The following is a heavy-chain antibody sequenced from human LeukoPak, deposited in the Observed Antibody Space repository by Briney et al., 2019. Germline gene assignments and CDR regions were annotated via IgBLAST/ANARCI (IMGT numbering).Heavy chain of an antibody. V-gene: IGHV1-18*01. D-gene: IGHD3-22*01. CDR1: GYTFTSYG. Sequence: GASVKVSCKASGYTFTSYGISWVRQAPGQGLEWMGWISAYNGNTNYAQKLQGRVTMTTDTSTSTAYMELRSLRSDDTAVYYCARAPYYYDSSGYYLDYWGQGTLVTVSS. J-gene: IGHJ4*02. CDR3: ARAPYYYDSSGYYLDY. CDR2: ISAYNGNT.